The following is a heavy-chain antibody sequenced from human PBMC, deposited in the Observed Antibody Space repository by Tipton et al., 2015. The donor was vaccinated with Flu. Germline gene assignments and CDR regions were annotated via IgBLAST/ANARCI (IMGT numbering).Heavy chain of an antibody. D-gene: IGHD3-10*02. J-gene: IGHJ4*02. CDR3: ARLSYYDVDLKNFYFDY. CDR2: ISYSGST. CDR1: YNSINTYY. Sequence: TLSLTCTVSYNSINTYYWTWIRQPPGRGLEWIGSISYSGSTDYNPSLKSRVTISVDTSKRQFSLMLKSVTAADTAVYFCARLSYYDVDLKNFYFDYWGQGALVTVSS. V-gene: IGHV4-59*08.